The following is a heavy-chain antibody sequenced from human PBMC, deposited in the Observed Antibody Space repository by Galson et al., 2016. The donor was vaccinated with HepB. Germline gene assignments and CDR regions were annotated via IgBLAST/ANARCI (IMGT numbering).Heavy chain of an antibody. J-gene: IGHJ3*02. Sequence: SETLSLTCAVSGGSISRNNWWSWVRQPPGERLEWIGEIFHSGSTNYNPSLKSRVTMSVDMSKNHVSLKLISVTAADTAMYYCASYLVQSWAGSDALDTWGLGTMVTVSS. V-gene: IGHV4-4*02. CDR2: IFHSGST. D-gene: IGHD6-13*01. CDR3: ASYLVQSWAGSDALDT. CDR1: GGSISRNNW.